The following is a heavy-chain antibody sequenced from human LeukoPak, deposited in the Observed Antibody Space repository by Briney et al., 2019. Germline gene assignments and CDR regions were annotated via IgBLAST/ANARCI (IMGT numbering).Heavy chain of an antibody. D-gene: IGHD1-26*01. CDR2: ISSSTYT. J-gene: IGHJ4*02. Sequence: PGGSLRLSCAASGFTFSDYYMSWIRQAPGKGLEWVSYISSSTYTTYVDSLKGRFTISRDNAKNSMYLQMNSLRAEDTAVYYCARISGSYVFDYWGQGTLVTVSS. CDR3: ARISGSYVFDY. V-gene: IGHV3-11*03. CDR1: GFTFSDYY.